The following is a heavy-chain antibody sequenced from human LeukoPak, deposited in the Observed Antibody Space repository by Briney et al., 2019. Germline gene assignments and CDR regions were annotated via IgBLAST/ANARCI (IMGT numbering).Heavy chain of an antibody. Sequence: GGSLRLSCAASGFTFSTYAMHWVRQAPGKGLEYVSSISSNGGSTYYANSVQGRFTISRDNSKNTLYLQMGSLRAEDMAVYYCAGGSITMVRGLIMAFDSWGQGTLVTVSS. V-gene: IGHV3-64*01. CDR3: AGGSITMVRGLIMAFDS. CDR2: ISSNGGST. J-gene: IGHJ4*02. CDR1: GFTFSTYA. D-gene: IGHD3-10*01.